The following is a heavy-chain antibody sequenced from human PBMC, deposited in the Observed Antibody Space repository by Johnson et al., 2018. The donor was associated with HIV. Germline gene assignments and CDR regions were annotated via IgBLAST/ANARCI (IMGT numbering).Heavy chain of an antibody. CDR3: AKHMWGFRYTDYDRDVFDV. J-gene: IGHJ3*01. CDR2: IRWNSGSI. CDR1: GFTFDDYA. V-gene: IGHV3-9*01. Sequence: EVQLVESGGGLVQPGRSLRLSCAASGFTFDDYAMHWVRQAPGKGLEWVSGIRWNSGSIGYADSVKGRFTISRDNAKNSLYLQLNSLRTEDTAVYYRAKHMWGFRYTDYDRDVFDVWGQGTMVTVSS. D-gene: IGHD3-16*01.